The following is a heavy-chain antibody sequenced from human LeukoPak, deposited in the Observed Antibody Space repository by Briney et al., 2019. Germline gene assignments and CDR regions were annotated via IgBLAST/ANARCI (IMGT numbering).Heavy chain of an antibody. Sequence: SETLSLTCTVSGASIRSSSFFWAWIRQPPGKGLEWIGSMYYSGSTYYSPSLNSRVSTSVDTSSNQFSLKLSSVTAADTAVYYCARARSGKWGFDYWGQGTLVTVSS. D-gene: IGHD1-26*01. J-gene: IGHJ4*02. CDR2: MYYSGST. CDR3: ARARSGKWGFDY. CDR1: GASIRSSSFF. V-gene: IGHV4-39*01.